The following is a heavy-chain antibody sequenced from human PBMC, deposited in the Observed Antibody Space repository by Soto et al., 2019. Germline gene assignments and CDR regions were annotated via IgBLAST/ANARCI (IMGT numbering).Heavy chain of an antibody. V-gene: IGHV4-39*01. Sequence: QVQLRESGPRLVKPSETLSLTCSVSGGSVSSGGYYWGWIRQTPGKGLEWIASMFHSGTKYYNPPRKLRVTISVDTPRNELSLKLSSSTAADTAVYYCARRGESAAATNWFDPWGQGILVIVSS. CDR1: GGSVSSGGYY. CDR2: MFHSGTK. CDR3: ARRGESAAATNWFDP. J-gene: IGHJ5*02. D-gene: IGHD6-13*01.